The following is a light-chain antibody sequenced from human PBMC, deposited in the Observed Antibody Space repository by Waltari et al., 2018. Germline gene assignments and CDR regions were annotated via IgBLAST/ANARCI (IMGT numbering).Light chain of an antibody. CDR1: SSDVGGYSF. CDR3: SSYTSSSTLGV. V-gene: IGLV2-14*03. Sequence: QSALTQPASVSGSPGQSITISCTGTSSDVGGYSFVSWYQQHPGKAPQLMIYDVTNRPSGVSNRFSGSKSGNTASLTISGLQAEDEADYYCSSYTSSSTLGVFGTGTRVTVL. J-gene: IGLJ1*01. CDR2: DVT.